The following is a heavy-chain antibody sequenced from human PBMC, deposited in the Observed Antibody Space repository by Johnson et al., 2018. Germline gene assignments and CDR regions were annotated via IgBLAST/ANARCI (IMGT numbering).Heavy chain of an antibody. D-gene: IGHD2-21*01. Sequence: EVQLVETGGGLVQPGGSLRLSCAASGFSFSSYWMSWVRQAPGKGLEWVATIKPDGSETYYVDSVKGRFSISRDNAKNSVSLQVASLRAGDTAIYYCARERDNALDVWGQGTLVTVSS. CDR1: GFSFSSYW. CDR2: IKPDGSET. J-gene: IGHJ3*01. V-gene: IGHV3-7*01. CDR3: ARERDNALDV.